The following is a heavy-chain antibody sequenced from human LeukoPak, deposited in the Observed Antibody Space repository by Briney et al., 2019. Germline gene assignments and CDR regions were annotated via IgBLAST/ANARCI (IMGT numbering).Heavy chain of an antibody. CDR1: GFTFSSYA. J-gene: IGHJ4*02. D-gene: IGHD3-3*01. Sequence: GASLRLSCAASGFTFSSYAMSWVRHAPGKGLEWVSAISGSGGSTYYADSVKGRFTISRDNSKNTLYLQMNSLRAEDTAVYYCAKTGGRFLEWFDSFDYWGQGTLVTVSS. V-gene: IGHV3-23*01. CDR3: AKTGGRFLEWFDSFDY. CDR2: ISGSGGST.